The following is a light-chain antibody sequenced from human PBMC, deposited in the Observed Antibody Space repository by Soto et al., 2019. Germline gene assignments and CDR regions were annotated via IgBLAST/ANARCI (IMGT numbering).Light chain of an antibody. V-gene: IGKV3-20*01. CDR1: QSVSSSS. CDR2: GAS. Sequence: EIVLTQSPGTLSLSPGERATLSCRASQSVSSSSLAWYQQKPGQAPRLLIYGASSRATGIPDRFSGSGSGTDFTLTISRLEPEDLAVYYCQQYGSSATFGQGTKV. CDR3: QQYGSSAT. J-gene: IGKJ1*01.